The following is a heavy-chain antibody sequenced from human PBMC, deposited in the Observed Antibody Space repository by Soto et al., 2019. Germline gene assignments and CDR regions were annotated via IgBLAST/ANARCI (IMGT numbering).Heavy chain of an antibody. CDR1: GFIFSSHD. D-gene: IGHD4-17*01. J-gene: IGHJ4*02. V-gene: IGHV3-48*02. CDR2: ISSSGTI. Sequence: EVHLVESGGGLIQPGGSLRLSCEASGFIFSSHDMDWVRQAPGKGLEWVAYISSSGTIQYADSVKGRFTISRDDAKNLLHRQMNSLRDEDTAVYYCARDRTYTSDYFHFFDHWGQGTLVTVSS. CDR3: ARDRTYTSDYFHFFDH.